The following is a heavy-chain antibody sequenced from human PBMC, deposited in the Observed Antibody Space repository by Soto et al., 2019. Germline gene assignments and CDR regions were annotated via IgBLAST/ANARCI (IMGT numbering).Heavy chain of an antibody. V-gene: IGHV1-3*01. CDR3: ARDLWAMDV. CDR2: ISAGNGDT. J-gene: IGHJ6*02. Sequence: GASVKVSCKASGYTFTDYAIHWVRQAPGQRLEWMGWISAGNGDTRYSQKFQDRVTITRVTSASTAYMELNNLRSEDTAVYFCARDLWAMDVWGQGTTVTVSS. CDR1: GYTFTDYA. D-gene: IGHD3-10*01.